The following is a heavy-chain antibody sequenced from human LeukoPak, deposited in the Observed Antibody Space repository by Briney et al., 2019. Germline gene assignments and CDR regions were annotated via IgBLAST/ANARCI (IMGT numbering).Heavy chain of an antibody. J-gene: IGHJ4*01. CDR2: INQDESAK. D-gene: IGHD3-3*01. CDR3: AKLLRDVTIYDF. V-gene: IGHV3-7*01. CDR1: GFTFSRYW. Sequence: GGSLRLSCAASGFTFSRYWMSWVRQAPGKGLEWVASINQDESAKRYVDSVKGRFTISRDKTKNSLFLQMNSLRAEDAAFYYCAKLLRDVTIYDFWGHGTLVTVSS.